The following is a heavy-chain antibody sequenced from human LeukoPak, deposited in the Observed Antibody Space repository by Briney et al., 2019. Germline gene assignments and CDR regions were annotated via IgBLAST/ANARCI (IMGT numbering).Heavy chain of an antibody. Sequence: ASVKVSCKASGYTFTGYYMHWVRQAPGQGLEWMGWINPNSGGTNYEQKFQGRVTMTRDTSISTAYMERSRLRSDDTAVYYCARAYCTNGVCYGIRFDYWGQGTLVTVSS. V-gene: IGHV1-2*02. CDR3: ARAYCTNGVCYGIRFDY. D-gene: IGHD2-8*01. CDR2: INPNSGGT. CDR1: GYTFTGYY. J-gene: IGHJ4*02.